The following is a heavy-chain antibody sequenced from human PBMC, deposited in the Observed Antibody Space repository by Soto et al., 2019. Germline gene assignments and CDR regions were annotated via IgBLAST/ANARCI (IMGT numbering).Heavy chain of an antibody. CDR3: AAEGSFGVLDP. CDR2: ISSSSSYI. Sequence: GGSLRRSCAASGFTFSSYSMNWVRQAPGKGLEWVSSISSSSSYIYYADSVKGRFTISRDNAKNSLYLQMNSLRAEDTAVYYCAAEGSFGVLDPWGQGTLVTVS. V-gene: IGHV3-21*01. J-gene: IGHJ5*02. CDR1: GFTFSSYS. D-gene: IGHD3-3*01.